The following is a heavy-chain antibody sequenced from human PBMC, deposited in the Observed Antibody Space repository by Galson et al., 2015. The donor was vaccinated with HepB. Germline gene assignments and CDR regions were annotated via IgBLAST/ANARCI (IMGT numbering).Heavy chain of an antibody. D-gene: IGHD3-10*01. CDR1: GYTFTSYG. CDR3: ARSVPVREVIWPYYYGMDV. CDR2: ISAYNGNT. Sequence: SVKVSCKASGYTFTSYGISWVRQAPGQGLEWMGWISAYNGNTNYAQKLQGRVTMTTDTSTSTAYMELRSLRSDDTAVYYCARSVPVREVIWPYYYGMDVWGQGTTVTVSS. V-gene: IGHV1-18*01. J-gene: IGHJ6*02.